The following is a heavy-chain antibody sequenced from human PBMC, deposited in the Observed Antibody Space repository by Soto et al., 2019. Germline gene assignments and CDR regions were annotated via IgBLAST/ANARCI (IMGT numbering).Heavy chain of an antibody. D-gene: IGHD3-10*01. V-gene: IGHV3-30*18. Sequence: ESGGGVVQPGRSLRLSCAASGFTFSSYGMHWVRQAPGKGLEWVAVISYDGSNKYYADSVKGRFTISRDNSKNTLYLQMNSLRAEDTAVYYCAKDLWFGELSHSDAFDIWGQGTMVTVSS. J-gene: IGHJ3*02. CDR3: AKDLWFGELSHSDAFDI. CDR2: ISYDGSNK. CDR1: GFTFSSYG.